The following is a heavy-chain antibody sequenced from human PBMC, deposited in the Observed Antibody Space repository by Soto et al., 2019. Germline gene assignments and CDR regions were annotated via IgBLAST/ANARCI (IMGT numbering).Heavy chain of an antibody. D-gene: IGHD3-22*01. Sequence: QVQLVQSGAEVKKPGASVKVSCKASGYIFTNHYIHWVRQAPGQGLEWMGIINPSGGSTNYLQKCQCRCTMSMDTSTGTVYMVLSSLRSEYTSFYLCARADYDDSSGFYYYYWGQGTLVTVSS. J-gene: IGHJ4*02. CDR3: ARADYDDSSGFYYYY. CDR2: INPSGGST. CDR1: GYIFTNHY. V-gene: IGHV1-46*01.